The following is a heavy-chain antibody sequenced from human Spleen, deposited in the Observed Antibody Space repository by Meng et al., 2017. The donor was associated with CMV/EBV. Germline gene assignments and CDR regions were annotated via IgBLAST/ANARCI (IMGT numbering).Heavy chain of an antibody. V-gene: IGHV3-21*04. J-gene: IGHJ4*02. CDR3: AKELQWLGGDFDY. CDR2: ISSSSTYI. D-gene: IGHD6-19*01. CDR1: GYTFSGYS. Sequence: SCKASGYTFSGYSMNWVRQAPGKGLEWVSCISSSSTYIYYADSVKGRFTISRDNSKNTLYLRMNSLRAEDTAVYYCAKELQWLGGDFDYWGQGTLVTVSS.